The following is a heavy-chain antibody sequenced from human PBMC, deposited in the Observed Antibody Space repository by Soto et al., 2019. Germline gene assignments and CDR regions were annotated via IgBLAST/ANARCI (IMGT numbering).Heavy chain of an antibody. Sequence: QVQLVESGGGVVQPGRSLRLSCAASGFTFSSYAMHWVRQAPGKGLEWVAVISYDGSNKYYADSVKGRFTISRDNSKNTLYLQMNSLRAEDTAVYYCAREAGYSSGWSFGYWGQGTLVTVSS. CDR3: AREAGYSSGWSFGY. CDR1: GFTFSSYA. D-gene: IGHD6-19*01. V-gene: IGHV3-30-3*01. J-gene: IGHJ4*02. CDR2: ISYDGSNK.